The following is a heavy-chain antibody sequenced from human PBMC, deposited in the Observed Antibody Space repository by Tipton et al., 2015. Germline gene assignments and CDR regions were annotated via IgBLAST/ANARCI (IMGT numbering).Heavy chain of an antibody. V-gene: IGHV1-69*01. CDR1: GGAFSTNA. J-gene: IGHJ4*02. Sequence: QAQLVQSGAEVKKPGASVKVSCKASGGAFSTNAITWVRQAPGQGLEWMGGIIPIFGTTNYAQKFQGRVTITADESTSTAYMELSSLRSEDTAVYYFARGSYFDKWGQGTLVTVSS. CDR3: ARGSYFDK. CDR2: IIPIFGTT.